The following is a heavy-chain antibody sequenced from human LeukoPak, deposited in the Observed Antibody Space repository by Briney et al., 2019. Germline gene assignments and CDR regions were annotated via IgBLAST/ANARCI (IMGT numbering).Heavy chain of an antibody. CDR2: ISYDGSNK. V-gene: IGHV3-30*04. J-gene: IGHJ4*02. CDR1: GFTFSSYA. CDR3: ARDSYYDGTSYYFDY. Sequence: PGRSLRLSCAASGFTFSSYAIHWVRQAPGKGLEWVAVISYDGSNKYYADSVKGRFTISRDNPKNTLYLQMNSLRAEDTAVYYCARDSYYDGTSYYFDYWGQGTLVTVSS. D-gene: IGHD1-26*01.